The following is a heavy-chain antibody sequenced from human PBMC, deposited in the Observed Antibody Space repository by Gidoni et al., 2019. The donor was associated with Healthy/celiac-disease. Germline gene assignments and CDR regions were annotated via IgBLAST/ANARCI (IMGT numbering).Heavy chain of an antibody. CDR2: IYSGGST. J-gene: IGHJ6*02. V-gene: IGHV3-66*01. Sequence: EVPLVESGGGLVQPGGSLRLSCAASGFTVSSNYMSWVRQAPGKGLEWVSVIYSGGSTYYADSVKGRFTISRDNSKNTLYLQMNSLRAEDTAVYYCARGQNTGYYYYGMDVWGQGTTVTVSS. CDR1: GFTVSSNY. CDR3: ARGQNTGYYYYGMDV.